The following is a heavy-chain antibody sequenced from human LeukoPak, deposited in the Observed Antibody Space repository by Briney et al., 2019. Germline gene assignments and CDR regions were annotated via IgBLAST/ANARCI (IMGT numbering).Heavy chain of an antibody. D-gene: IGHD6-13*01. Sequence: GASVKVSCKASGYTFTSYYMHWVRQAPGQGLEWMGWINPNSGGTNYAQKFQGRVTMTRDTSISTAYMELSRLRSDDTAVYYCASGGIAAAGPVNWFDPWGQGTLVTVSS. CDR1: GYTFTSYY. CDR3: ASGGIAAAGPVNWFDP. J-gene: IGHJ5*02. CDR2: INPNSGGT. V-gene: IGHV1-2*02.